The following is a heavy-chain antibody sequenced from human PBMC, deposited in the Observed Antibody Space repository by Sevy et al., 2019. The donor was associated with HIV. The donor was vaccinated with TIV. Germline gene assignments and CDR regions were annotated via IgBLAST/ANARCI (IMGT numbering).Heavy chain of an antibody. CDR3: ARDLIAAAGYDYYYYGMDV. CDR2: IWYDGSNK. D-gene: IGHD6-13*01. J-gene: IGHJ6*02. V-gene: IGHV3-33*01. CDR1: GFTVSSYG. Sequence: GGSLRLSCAASGFTVSSYGMHWVRQAPGKGLEWVAVIWYDGSNKYYADSVKGRFTISRDNSKNTLYLQMNSLRAEDTAVYYCARDLIAAAGYDYYYYGMDVWGQGTTVTVSS.